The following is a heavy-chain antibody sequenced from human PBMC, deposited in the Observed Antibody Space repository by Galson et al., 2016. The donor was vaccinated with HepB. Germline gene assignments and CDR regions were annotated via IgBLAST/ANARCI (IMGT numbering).Heavy chain of an antibody. CDR1: GYPFTSYN. Sequence: SVKVSCKAFGYPFTSYNIAWVRQAPGHGLEWQGWTSAYNGNTQYAERFQGRITMTTDTSTTTAYMELKSLTSADTAVYFCARGTVVTPSYYYYMDLWGQGTTVTVSS. CDR3: ARGTVVTPSYYYYMDL. V-gene: IGHV1-18*04. CDR2: TSAYNGNT. D-gene: IGHD4-23*01. J-gene: IGHJ6*03.